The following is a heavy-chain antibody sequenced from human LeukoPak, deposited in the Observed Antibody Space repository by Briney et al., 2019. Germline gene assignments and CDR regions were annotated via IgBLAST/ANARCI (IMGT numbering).Heavy chain of an antibody. V-gene: IGHV4-4*02. CDR3: ARRGSGSSIIDY. CDR1: GGSLSSNYW. J-gene: IGHJ4*02. D-gene: IGHD3-10*01. CDR2: IYHSGST. Sequence: SETLSLTCAVSGGSLSSNYWWNWVRQPPGKGLEWIGEIYHSGSTNYNPSLKSRVTISVDKSKDQFSLRLSSVTAADTAVYYCARRGSGSSIIDYWGQGTLVTVSS.